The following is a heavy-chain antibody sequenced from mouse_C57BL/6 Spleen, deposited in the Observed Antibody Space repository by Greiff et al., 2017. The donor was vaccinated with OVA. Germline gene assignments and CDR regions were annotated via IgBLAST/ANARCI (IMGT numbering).Heavy chain of an antibody. CDR2: IRSKSNNYAT. D-gene: IGHD2-3*01. CDR3: VRVYDGYYGYAMDY. CDR1: GFSFNTYA. Sequence: EVQLVESGGGLVQPKGSLKLSCAASGFSFNTYAMNWVRQAPGKGLEWVARIRSKSNNYATYYADSVKDRFTISRDDSESMLYLQMNNLKTEDTAMYYCVRVYDGYYGYAMDYWGQGTSVTVSS. V-gene: IGHV10-1*01. J-gene: IGHJ4*01.